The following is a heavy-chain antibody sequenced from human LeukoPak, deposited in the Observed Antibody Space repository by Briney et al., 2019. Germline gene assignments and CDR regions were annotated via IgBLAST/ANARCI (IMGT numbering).Heavy chain of an antibody. Sequence: GGSLRLSCAASGFDFNKYAMHWVRQAPGKGLEWVAAISYDRSSEYYTDSVRGRFTISRDNSENTLYLEVDSLRPEDTAVYYCARVVVDAFDIWGQGTMVTVSS. CDR1: GFDFNKYA. CDR2: ISYDRSSE. D-gene: IGHD3-22*01. CDR3: ARVVVDAFDI. V-gene: IGHV3-30-3*01. J-gene: IGHJ3*02.